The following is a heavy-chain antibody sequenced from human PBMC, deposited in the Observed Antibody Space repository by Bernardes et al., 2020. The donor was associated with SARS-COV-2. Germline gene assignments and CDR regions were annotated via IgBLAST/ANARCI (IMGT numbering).Heavy chain of an antibody. Sequence: ETLSLTCTVSDGSISNYYWSWIRQSPGKGLEWIGSIYYSGSTSYNPSLKSRVTISVDTSKNQFSLELNSVTAADTAVYYCAKRTHSFTFDFWGQGTMVTVSS. CDR1: DGSISNYY. CDR2: IYYSGST. CDR3: AKRTHSFTFDF. D-gene: IGHD2-15*01. J-gene: IGHJ3*01. V-gene: IGHV4-59*08.